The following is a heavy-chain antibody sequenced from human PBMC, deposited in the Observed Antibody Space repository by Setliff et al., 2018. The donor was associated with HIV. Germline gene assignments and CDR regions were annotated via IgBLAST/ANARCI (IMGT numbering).Heavy chain of an antibody. CDR3: TTSTVAGLFDY. D-gene: IGHD6-19*01. J-gene: IGHJ4*02. CDR2: IHYSGST. Sequence: SETLSLTCTVSGGSISSSSYYWGWIRQPPGKGLEWIGSIHYSGSTYYNPSLKSRVTISVDTSKTQFSLKLSSVIAADTAVYYCTTSTVAGLFDYWDQGAPVTVSS. V-gene: IGHV4-39*07. CDR1: GGSISSSSYY.